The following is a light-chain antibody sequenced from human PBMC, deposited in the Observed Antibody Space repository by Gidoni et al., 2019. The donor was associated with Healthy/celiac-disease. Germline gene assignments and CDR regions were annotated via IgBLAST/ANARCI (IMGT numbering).Light chain of an antibody. CDR3: QQYNNWPERT. CDR2: GAS. J-gene: IGKJ1*01. Sequence: EIVMTQSPATLSVSPGERATLSCRASQSDSSNLACYQQKPGQAPRLLIYGASTLATGIPARFSGSGSGTEFTLTISSLQSEDFAVYYCQQYNNWPERTFGQGTKVEIK. V-gene: IGKV3-15*01. CDR1: QSDSSN.